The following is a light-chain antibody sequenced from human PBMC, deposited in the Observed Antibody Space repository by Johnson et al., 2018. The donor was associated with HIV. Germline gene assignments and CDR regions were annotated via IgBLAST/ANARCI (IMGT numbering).Light chain of an antibody. CDR3: GTWDSSLSVLYV. J-gene: IGLJ1*01. CDR2: DTN. V-gene: IGLV1-51*01. Sequence: QSVLTQPPSVSAAPGQKVTISCSGSSSNIGNNYVSWYQQLPGTAPKLLIYDTNKRPSGIPDRFSGSKSGTSATLGITVLQTGDEADYYCGTWDSSLSVLYVFGTGTKVTVL. CDR1: SSNIGNNY.